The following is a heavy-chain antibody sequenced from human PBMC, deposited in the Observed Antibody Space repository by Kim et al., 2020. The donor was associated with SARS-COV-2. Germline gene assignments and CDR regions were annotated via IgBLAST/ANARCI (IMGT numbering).Heavy chain of an antibody. CDR1: GFTVSSNY. D-gene: IGHD3-16*02. J-gene: IGHJ5*02. V-gene: IGHV3-53*04. CDR3: ARGRSIGGVIRLHGWFDP. CDR2: IYSGGST. Sequence: GGSLRLSCAASGFTVSSNYMSWVRQAPGKGLEWVSVIYSGGSTYYADSVEGRFTISRHNSKNTLYLQMNSLRAEDTAVYYCARGRSIGGVIRLHGWFDPWGQGTLVTVSS.